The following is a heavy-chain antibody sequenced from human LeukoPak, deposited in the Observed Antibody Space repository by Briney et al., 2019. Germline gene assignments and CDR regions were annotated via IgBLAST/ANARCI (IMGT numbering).Heavy chain of an antibody. D-gene: IGHD6-25*01. CDR3: ARGRGYGFY. CDR1: GVSFSGYY. Sequence: SETLSLTCAVYGVSFSGYYWSWIRQPPGKGLEWIGEINHSGSTNYNPSLKSRVTISVDTSKNQFSLKLSSVTAADTAVYYCARGRGYGFYWGQGTLVTVSS. V-gene: IGHV4-34*01. J-gene: IGHJ4*02. CDR2: INHSGST.